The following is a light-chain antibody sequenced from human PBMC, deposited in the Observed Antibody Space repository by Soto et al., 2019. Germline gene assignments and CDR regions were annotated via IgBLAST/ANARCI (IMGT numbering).Light chain of an antibody. CDR3: QQYGSSSWT. Sequence: EIVLTQSPGTLSLSPGERATLSCRASQSVSTSYLAWYQQKPGKAPRLLIYGASSRATGIPDRFSGSGSGTDFTLTINRLEPEDFAVYYCQQYGSSSWTFGQGTKV. V-gene: IGKV3-20*01. CDR2: GAS. CDR1: QSVSTSY. J-gene: IGKJ1*01.